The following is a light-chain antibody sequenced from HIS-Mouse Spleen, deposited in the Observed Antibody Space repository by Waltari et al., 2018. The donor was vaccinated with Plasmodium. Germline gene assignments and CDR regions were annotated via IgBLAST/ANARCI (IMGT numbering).Light chain of an antibody. V-gene: IGKV3-15*01. CDR3: QQYNNWSFT. Sequence: EIVMTHSPSNLAVSPGERATLSCRARQSVSSNLAWYQQKPGQAPRLLIYGASTRATGIPARFSGSGSGTEFTLTISSLQSEDFAVYYCQQYNNWSFTFGPGTKVDIK. CDR1: QSVSSN. J-gene: IGKJ3*01. CDR2: GAS.